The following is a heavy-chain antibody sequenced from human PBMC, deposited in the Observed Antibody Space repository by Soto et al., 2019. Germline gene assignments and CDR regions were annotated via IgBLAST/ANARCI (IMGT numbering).Heavy chain of an antibody. J-gene: IGHJ6*02. CDR3: SRFIMVGGGCDTNYYHGMDV. V-gene: IGHV1-18*01. CDR1: GYTFSNYG. D-gene: IGHD3-10*01. CDR2: ISGYNGNT. Sequence: ASVKVSCKTSGYTFSNYGINWVRQAPGQGLEWMGWISGYNGNTNYAQTVQGRVTMTTDTSTGTVYMELRSLKSDDTAIYYCSRFIMVGGGCDTNYYHGMDVWGQGTTVTV.